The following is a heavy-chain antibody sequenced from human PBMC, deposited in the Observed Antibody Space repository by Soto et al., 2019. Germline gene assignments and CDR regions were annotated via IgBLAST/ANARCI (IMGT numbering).Heavy chain of an antibody. CDR1: GFTFDNFA. Sequence: EVRLLESGGGLEQPGGSLRLSCITSGFTFDNFAMSWVRQAPGRGLGWVSAISGGGGGKYYADSVKGWFIIARDNSKNTVYLEVNGLRTEDTAVYYCAKDVHYDSSGGLDYWGQGTLVTVSS. J-gene: IGHJ4*02. D-gene: IGHD3-22*01. V-gene: IGHV3-23*01. CDR3: AKDVHYDSSGGLDY. CDR2: ISGGGGGK.